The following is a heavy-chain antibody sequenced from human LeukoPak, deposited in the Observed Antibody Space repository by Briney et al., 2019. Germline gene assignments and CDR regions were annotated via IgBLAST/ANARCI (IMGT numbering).Heavy chain of an antibody. D-gene: IGHD2-2*01. CDR3: ARTGYCSSTSCFPSDY. CDR2: IYYSGST. Sequence: SETLSLTCTVSGGSISSGGYYWSWIRQHPGKGLEWIGFIYYSGSTYYNPSLKSRVSFSVDTSKNQFSLKLSSVTAADTAVYYCARTGYCSSTSCFPSDYWGQGTLVTVSS. CDR1: GGSISSGGYY. J-gene: IGHJ4*02. V-gene: IGHV4-31*03.